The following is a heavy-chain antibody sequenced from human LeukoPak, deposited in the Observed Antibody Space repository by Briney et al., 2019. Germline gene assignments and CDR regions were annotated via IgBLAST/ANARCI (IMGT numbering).Heavy chain of an antibody. CDR2: IYHSGST. J-gene: IGHJ3*02. CDR1: GGSISSGTYY. CDR3: ACINSSGYFGTHDAFDI. V-gene: IGHV4-39*07. D-gene: IGHD3-22*01. Sequence: SETLSLTCTVSGGSISSGTYYWAWIRQPPGKGLEWIGTIYHSGSTYYNPSLKGRVTISVDTSKNQFSLKLSSVTAADTAVYYCACINSSGYFGTHDAFDIWGQGTMVTVSS.